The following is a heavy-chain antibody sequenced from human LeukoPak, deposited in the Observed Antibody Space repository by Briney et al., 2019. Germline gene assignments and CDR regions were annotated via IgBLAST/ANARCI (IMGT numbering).Heavy chain of an antibody. J-gene: IGHJ4*02. Sequence: PGGSLRLSCTVSGFTVSSNSWSWVRQAPGKGLEWVSFIYSGGKTHSSDSVKGRFTISRDNSKNTLYLQMNSLRAEDTAVYYCARAFSTTAFDYWGQGTLVTVSS. CDR1: GFTVSSNS. CDR3: ARAFSTTAFDY. V-gene: IGHV3-53*05. D-gene: IGHD4-17*01. CDR2: IYSGGKT.